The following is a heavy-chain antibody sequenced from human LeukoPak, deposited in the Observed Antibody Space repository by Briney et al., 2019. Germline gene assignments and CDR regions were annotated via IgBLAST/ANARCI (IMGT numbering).Heavy chain of an antibody. CDR1: GFTFSTYG. Sequence: GGSLRLSCAASGFTFSTYGMHWVRQAPGKGLEWVAFIRYDADNKYYADSVRGCFTISRDNSKNTLFLQMNSLRAEDTAVYYCAKALGGYYYFDFWGQGTLVTVSS. J-gene: IGHJ4*02. CDR3: AKALGGYYYFDF. V-gene: IGHV3-30*02. D-gene: IGHD2-21*02. CDR2: IRYDADNK.